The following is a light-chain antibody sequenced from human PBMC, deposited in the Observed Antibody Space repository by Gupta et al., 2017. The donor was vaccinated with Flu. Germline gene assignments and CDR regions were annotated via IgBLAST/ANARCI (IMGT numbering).Light chain of an antibody. Sequence: DIQMTQSPSSLSASLGDRVTITCQASQDISTDLNWYQQKPGKAPKPLIYDASKLETGVPSRFSGSGSGTDFTFTINSRQPEDISTYYCRHVNSFPVPFGRGTMVDIK. CDR1: QDISTD. J-gene: IGKJ4*01. V-gene: IGKV1-33*01. CDR2: DAS. CDR3: RHVNSFPVP.